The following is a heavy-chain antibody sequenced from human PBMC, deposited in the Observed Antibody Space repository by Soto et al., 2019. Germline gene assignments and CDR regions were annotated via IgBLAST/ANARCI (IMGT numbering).Heavy chain of an antibody. CDR2: IYYSGST. CDR3: ARTLSQRPTPYSSGWNDFDY. Sequence: TSETLSLTCTVSGGSISSYYWSWIRQPPGKGLEWIGYIYYSGSTNYNPSLKSRVTISVDTSKNQFSLKLSSVTAADTAVYYCARTLSQRPTPYSSGWNDFDYWGQGTLVTVSS. D-gene: IGHD6-19*01. V-gene: IGHV4-59*01. J-gene: IGHJ4*02. CDR1: GGSISSYY.